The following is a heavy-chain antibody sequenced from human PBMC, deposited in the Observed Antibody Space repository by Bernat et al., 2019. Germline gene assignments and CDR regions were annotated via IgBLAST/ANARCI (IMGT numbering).Heavy chain of an antibody. D-gene: IGHD3-9*01. CDR2: IIPIFGTA. CDR1: GGTFSSYA. Sequence: QVQLVQSGAEVKKPGSSVKVSCKASGGTFSSYAISWVRQAPGQGLEWMGVIIPIFGTANYAQKFQGRVTITADESTSTAYMELSSLRSEDTAVYYCARATLTRTNYDILTGYLDYWGQGTLVTVSS. V-gene: IGHV1-69*01. J-gene: IGHJ4*02. CDR3: ARATLTRTNYDILTGYLDY.